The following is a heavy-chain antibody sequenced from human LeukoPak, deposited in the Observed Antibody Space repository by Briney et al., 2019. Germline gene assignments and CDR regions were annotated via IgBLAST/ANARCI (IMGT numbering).Heavy chain of an antibody. CDR1: GFTFSNYA. CDR2: ISVSGDAT. D-gene: IGHD3-22*01. CDR3: AKDLDSSGTYYGGVN. J-gene: IGHJ4*02. V-gene: IGHV3-23*01. Sequence: GGSLRLSCVASGFTFSNYAVNWVRQAPGKGLEWVSLISVSGDATYYGDPVKGRFTISRDNSKNTLYLQMNSLRSDDTAVYYCAKDLDSSGTYYGGVNWGQGTLVTVSS.